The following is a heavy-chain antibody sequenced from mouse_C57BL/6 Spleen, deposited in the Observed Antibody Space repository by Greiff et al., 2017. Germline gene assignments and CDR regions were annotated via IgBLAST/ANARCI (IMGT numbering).Heavy chain of an antibody. Sequence: VQLQQSGPELVKPGASVKISCKASGYTFTDYYMNWVKQSHGTSLEWIGDINPNNGGTSYNQKFKGKATLTVDKSSSTAYMELRSLTSEDSAVYYCADYYGSSHWYFDVWGTGTTVTVSS. CDR2: INPNNGGT. CDR1: GYTFTDYY. V-gene: IGHV1-26*01. CDR3: ADYYGSSHWYFDV. J-gene: IGHJ1*03. D-gene: IGHD1-1*01.